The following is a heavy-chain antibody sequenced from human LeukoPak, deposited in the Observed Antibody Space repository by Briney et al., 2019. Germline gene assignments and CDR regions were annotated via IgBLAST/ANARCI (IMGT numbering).Heavy chain of an antibody. CDR3: AKGGTAMRYNWFDP. D-gene: IGHD5-18*01. CDR1: GFTFSSSW. V-gene: IGHV3-7*03. CDR2: IKPDGSEK. J-gene: IGHJ5*02. Sequence: GGSLRLSCAASGFTFSSSWMSWVRQAPGKGLEWVANIKPDGSEKYYVDSVKGRFTISRDNAKNSLYLQMNSLRAEDTAVYYCAKGGTAMRYNWFDPWGQGTLVTVSS.